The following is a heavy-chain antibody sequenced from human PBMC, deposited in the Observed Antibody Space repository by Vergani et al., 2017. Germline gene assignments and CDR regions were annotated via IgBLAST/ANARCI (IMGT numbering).Heavy chain of an antibody. V-gene: IGHV4-59*11. J-gene: IGHJ5*02. CDR2: IYYSENT. CDR3: ASDTHSGQRSDR. D-gene: IGHD5-18*01. CDR1: FDSIRNLY. Sequence: QVQLQESGPGLVKSSETLTPTCSVSFDSIRNLYRNWIRQPPGKGLEWIGSIYYSENTNCNPALKTRVTITVDTSKNQFSLTLTSVTAADTAVYYWASDTHSGQRSDRWGQGILVTVTS.